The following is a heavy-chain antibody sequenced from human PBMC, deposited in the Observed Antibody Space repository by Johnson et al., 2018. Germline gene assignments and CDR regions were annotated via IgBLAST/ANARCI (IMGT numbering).Heavy chain of an antibody. CDR3: ARLKRSWELQGYLEY. D-gene: IGHD1-26*01. CDR2: IIPIFDTT. J-gene: IGHJ4*02. Sequence: QVQLVQSVAEVKKPGSSVKVSCKASGGTFSSYGVCWVRQAPGHGLEWMGGIIPIFDTTNHAQKFQGRVTITAAESTNTAYMELSSLRAEDTAIYYWARLKRSWELQGYLEYWGQGTLVTVSS. V-gene: IGHV1-69*01. CDR1: GGTFSSYG.